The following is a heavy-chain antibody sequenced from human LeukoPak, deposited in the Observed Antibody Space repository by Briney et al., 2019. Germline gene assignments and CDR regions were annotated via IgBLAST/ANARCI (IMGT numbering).Heavy chain of an antibody. J-gene: IGHJ4*02. V-gene: IGHV4-4*07. D-gene: IGHD2-15*01. CDR1: GGSISSSF. Sequence: SETLSLTCTVSGGSISSSFWSWIRQPAGKGLEWIGRIYADGSTNYNPSLKSRITMPLDTPENQFSLKLTSVTAGDTAVYFCARAPAGCGGTGAFDSWGQGNLVTVSS. CDR2: IYADGST. CDR3: ARAPAGCGGTGAFDS.